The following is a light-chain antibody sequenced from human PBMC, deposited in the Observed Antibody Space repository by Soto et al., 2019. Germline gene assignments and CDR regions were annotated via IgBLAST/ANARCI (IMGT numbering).Light chain of an antibody. CDR1: QSVSSD. CDR2: GAS. CDR3: QQYNNWPYT. V-gene: IGKV3-15*01. Sequence: ELVMTQSPATLSVSPGERATLSCRASQSVSSDLAWYQQKPGQAPRLLIYGASTRATGIPARFSGSRSGTDFTLTISSLQSEDFAVYYCQQYNNWPYTFGQGTKLEIK. J-gene: IGKJ2*01.